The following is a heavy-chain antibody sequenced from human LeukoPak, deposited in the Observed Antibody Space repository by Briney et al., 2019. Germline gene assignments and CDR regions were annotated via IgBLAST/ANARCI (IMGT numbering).Heavy chain of an antibody. D-gene: IGHD3-22*01. Sequence: SVKVSCKASGGTFSSYAVSWVRQAPGQGLEWMGGIIPIFGTANYAQKFQGRVTITTDESTSTAYMELSSLRSEDTAVYYCAREHYYDSSGYYEYWGQGTLVTVSS. CDR3: AREHYYDSSGYYEY. CDR1: GGTFSSYA. CDR2: IIPIFGTA. J-gene: IGHJ4*02. V-gene: IGHV1-69*05.